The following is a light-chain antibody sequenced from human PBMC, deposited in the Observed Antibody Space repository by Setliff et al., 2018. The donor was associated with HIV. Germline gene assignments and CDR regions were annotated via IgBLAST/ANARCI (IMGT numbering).Light chain of an antibody. V-gene: IGLV2-14*03. CDR2: DVN. CDR1: TNDVGGYNY. Sequence: QSALTQPASVSGSPGQSITISCTGTTNDVGGYNYVSWYQQHPGKAPKHMIYDVNNRPSGISDRFSGSKAGNTASLTISGLQTEDEADYYCASYTSRSTYVLGTGTKV. J-gene: IGLJ1*01. CDR3: ASYTSRSTYV.